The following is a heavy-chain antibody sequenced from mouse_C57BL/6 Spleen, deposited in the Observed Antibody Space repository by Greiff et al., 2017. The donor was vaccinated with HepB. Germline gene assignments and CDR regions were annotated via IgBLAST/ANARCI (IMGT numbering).Heavy chain of an antibody. CDR3: ARGTTVDY. D-gene: IGHD1-1*01. V-gene: IGHV3-6*01. CDR1: GYSITSGYY. Sequence: EVHLVESGPGLVKPSQSLSLTCSVTGYSITSGYYWNWIRQFPGNKLEWMGYISYDGSNNYNPSLKNRISITRDTSKNQFFLKLNSVTTEDTATYYCARGTTVDYWGQGTTLTVSS. CDR2: ISYDGSN. J-gene: IGHJ2*01.